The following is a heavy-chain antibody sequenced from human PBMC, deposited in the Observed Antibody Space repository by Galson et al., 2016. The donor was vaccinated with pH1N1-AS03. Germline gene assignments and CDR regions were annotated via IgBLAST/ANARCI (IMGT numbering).Heavy chain of an antibody. D-gene: IGHD5-18*01. CDR1: GGTFSRST. J-gene: IGHJ3*02. V-gene: IGHV1-69*13. CDR2: IIPIFNTI. CDR3: CVSVTPSSFTDAFDI. Sequence: SVKVSCKASGGTFSRSTISWVHQAPGHGLEWMGRIIPIFNTINYAQKLRGRVTMTVDESTSTAYMDLSSLRYEDSAIYYCCVSVTPSSFTDAFDIWGQGTTVTVSS.